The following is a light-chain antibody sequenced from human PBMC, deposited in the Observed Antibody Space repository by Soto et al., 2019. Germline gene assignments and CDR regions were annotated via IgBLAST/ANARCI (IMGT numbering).Light chain of an antibody. CDR1: QSISSW. CDR3: QQHNSFSIT. Sequence: DIQMTQSPSTLSASVGDRVTITCRASQSISSWLAWYQQKPGKAPKVLIYTASTLESGVPSRFSGSGSGTEFTLTINSLQADDFATYYCQQHNSFSITFGQGTRLEIK. V-gene: IGKV1-5*03. CDR2: TAS. J-gene: IGKJ5*01.